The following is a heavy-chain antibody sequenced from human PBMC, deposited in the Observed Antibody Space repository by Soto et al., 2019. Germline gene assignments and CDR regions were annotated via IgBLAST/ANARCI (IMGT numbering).Heavy chain of an antibody. J-gene: IGHJ6*02. CDR3: ARGRGASSYPYYYYYGMDV. CDR2: ISTAGDP. V-gene: IGHV3-13*05. D-gene: IGHD6-6*01. Sequence: GGSLRLSCAASGFTFSSYDIHWVRQPTGKGLQWVSSISTAGDPYYPASVKGRFTVSRENAKNSLYLQMNSLRPGDTAVYYCARGRGASSYPYYYYYGMDVWGQGTPVTVYS. CDR1: GFTFSSYD.